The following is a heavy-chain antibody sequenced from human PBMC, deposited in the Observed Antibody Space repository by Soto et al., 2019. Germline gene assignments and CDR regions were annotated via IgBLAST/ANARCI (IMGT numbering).Heavy chain of an antibody. Sequence: QVQLVQSGAEVKKPGASVKVSCKASGYTFTSYDINWVRQATGQGLEWMGWMNPNSDNTGYAQKFQGRVTMTRNTSRSTAYMELSSLRSEDTAVYYCARGKYYDFWSGTRYYGMDVWGQGTTVTVSS. J-gene: IGHJ6*02. CDR1: GYTFTSYD. CDR2: MNPNSDNT. CDR3: ARGKYYDFWSGTRYYGMDV. V-gene: IGHV1-8*01. D-gene: IGHD3-3*01.